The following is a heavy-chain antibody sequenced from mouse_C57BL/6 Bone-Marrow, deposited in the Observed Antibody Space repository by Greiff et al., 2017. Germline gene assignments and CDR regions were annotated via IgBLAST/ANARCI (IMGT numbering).Heavy chain of an antibody. CDR2: IRNKANNHAT. J-gene: IGHJ4*01. D-gene: IGHD2-2*01. CDR1: GFTFSDAW. CDR3: TGGYDVGYAMDY. V-gene: IGHV6-6*01. Sequence: EVKLMESGGGLVQPGGSMKLSCAASGFTFSDAWMDWVRQSPEKGLEWVAEIRNKANNHATYYAESVKGRFTISRDDSKSSVYLQMNSLRAEDTGIYYCTGGYDVGYAMDYWGQGTSVTVSS.